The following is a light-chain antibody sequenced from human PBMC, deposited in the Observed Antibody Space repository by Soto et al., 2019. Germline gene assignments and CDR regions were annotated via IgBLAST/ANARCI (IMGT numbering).Light chain of an antibody. V-gene: IGLV1-40*01. J-gene: IGLJ1*01. CDR3: QSYDSSLGGSMV. Sequence: QSVLTQPPSVSGAPGQRVTISCTGSSSNIGAGYDVHWYQQLPGTAPKLLIYGNSNRPSGVPDRLSGSKSGTSASLAITGLKAEDGADYYCQSYDSSLGGSMVFGTGTELTVL. CDR1: SSNIGAGYD. CDR2: GNS.